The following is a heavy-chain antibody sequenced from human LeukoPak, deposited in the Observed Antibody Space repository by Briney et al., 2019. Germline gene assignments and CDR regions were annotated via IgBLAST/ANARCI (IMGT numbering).Heavy chain of an antibody. J-gene: IGHJ3*02. V-gene: IGHV4-34*01. CDR2: INHSGST. Sequence: SETLSLTCAVYGGSFSGYYWSWIRQPPGKGLEWIGEINHSGSTNYNPSLKSRVTISVDTSKNQFSLKLSSVTAADTAVYYCARGRRGNVRAFDIWGQGTVVTVSS. D-gene: IGHD1-1*01. CDR1: GGSFSGYY. CDR3: ARGRRGNVRAFDI.